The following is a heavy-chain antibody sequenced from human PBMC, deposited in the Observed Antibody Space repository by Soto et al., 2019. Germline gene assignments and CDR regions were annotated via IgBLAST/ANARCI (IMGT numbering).Heavy chain of an antibody. CDR1: GFTVSSNY. CDR3: ARNGDSSDYRGWFDP. CDR2: IYSGGTT. D-gene: IGHD3-22*01. Sequence: EVQLVESGGGLVQPGGSLRLSCAASGFTVSSNYMSWVRQAPGKGLEWVSVIYSGGTTYYADSVKGRFTISRDNSKNKLDLQMNSLRAEDTAVYYCARNGDSSDYRGWFDPWGQGTLVTVSS. V-gene: IGHV3-66*01. J-gene: IGHJ5*02.